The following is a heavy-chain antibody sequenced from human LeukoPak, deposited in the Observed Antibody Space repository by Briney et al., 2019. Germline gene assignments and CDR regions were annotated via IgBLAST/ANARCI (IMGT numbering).Heavy chain of an antibody. D-gene: IGHD1-26*01. V-gene: IGHV5-51*01. Sequence: GESLKTSCKASGYSFTTNWIGWVRQMPGKGLEWMGIIYPSDSDARYSPSFQGQVTFSVDKSTSTAYLQWSSLKASDTAMYYCARGIGRSDYWGQGTLVTVSS. CDR1: GYSFTTNW. CDR3: ARGIGRSDY. CDR2: IYPSDSDA. J-gene: IGHJ4*02.